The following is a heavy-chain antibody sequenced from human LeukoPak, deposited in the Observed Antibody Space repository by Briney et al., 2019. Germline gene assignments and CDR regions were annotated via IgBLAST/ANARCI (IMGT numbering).Heavy chain of an antibody. CDR1: GGSFSGYY. Sequence: SETLSLTCAVYGGSFSGYYWSWIRQPPGKGLEWIGEINHSGSTNYNPSLKSRVTISVDTSKNQFSLKLSSVTAADTAVYYCARVEHDYGDYPYYYYGMDVWGQGTTVTVS. CDR2: INHSGST. D-gene: IGHD4-17*01. J-gene: IGHJ6*02. V-gene: IGHV4-34*01. CDR3: ARVEHDYGDYPYYYYGMDV.